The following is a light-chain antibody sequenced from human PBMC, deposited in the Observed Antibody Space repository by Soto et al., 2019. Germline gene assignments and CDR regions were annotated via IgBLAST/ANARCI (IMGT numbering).Light chain of an antibody. J-gene: IGKJ1*01. CDR2: GAS. V-gene: IGKV3-20*01. CDR3: QQYGSSAWT. Sequence: EIVMTQSPATLSVSPGERVTLPCRASQSVSSSLAWYQQKPGQPPRLLIYGASSRATGIPDRFSGSGSGTDFTLTISRLEPEDFAVYYCQQYGSSAWTFGQGTKVDIK. CDR1: QSVSSS.